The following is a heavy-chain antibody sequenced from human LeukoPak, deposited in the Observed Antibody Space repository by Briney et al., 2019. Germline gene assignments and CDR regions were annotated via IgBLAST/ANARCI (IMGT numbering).Heavy chain of an antibody. CDR2: ISGSGGST. D-gene: IGHD6-19*01. Sequence: GGSLRLSCAASGFTFSSYAMSWVRQAPGKGLEWVSAISGSGGSTYYADSVKGRFTISRDNSKNTLYLQMNSLRAEDTAVYYCAKVTGIAVPAPEYFQHWGQGTLVTVSS. CDR1: GFTFSSYA. J-gene: IGHJ1*01. V-gene: IGHV3-23*01. CDR3: AKVTGIAVPAPEYFQH.